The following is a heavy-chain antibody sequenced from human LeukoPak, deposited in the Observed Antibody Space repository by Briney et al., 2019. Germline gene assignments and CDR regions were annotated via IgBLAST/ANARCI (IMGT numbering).Heavy chain of an antibody. Sequence: SETLSLTCTVSGGSISSGGYYWSWIRQHPGKGLEWIGYIYYSGSTYYNPSLKSRVTISVDTSKNQFSLKLSSVTAADTAVYYCARGVNSSSSSPYYFDYWGQGTLVTVSS. CDR1: GGSISSGGYY. CDR2: IYYSGST. D-gene: IGHD6-6*01. V-gene: IGHV4-31*03. CDR3: ARGVNSSSSSPYYFDY. J-gene: IGHJ4*02.